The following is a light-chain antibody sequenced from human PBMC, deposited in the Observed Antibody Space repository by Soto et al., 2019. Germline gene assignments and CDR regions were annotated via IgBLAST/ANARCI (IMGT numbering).Light chain of an antibody. J-gene: IGKJ1*01. V-gene: IGKV1-12*01. CDR2: AAA. CDR3: QQANSFPPA. CDR1: QGITSG. Sequence: DIQVSHSPSSVSASVGDRVTITCLPSQGITSGLAWYQQKPGKAPKLLIYAAASLQSGVPSRFSGSGSGTDFTLTISSLQPEDFATYYCQQANSFPPAFGQGTKVELK.